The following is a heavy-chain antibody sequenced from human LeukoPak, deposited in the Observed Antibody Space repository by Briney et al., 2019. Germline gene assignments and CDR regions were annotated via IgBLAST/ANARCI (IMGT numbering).Heavy chain of an antibody. J-gene: IGHJ4*02. CDR3: ARIQSRIIAARPGNPAFDY. Sequence: ASVKVSCKASGYTFTSYDISWVRQAPGQGLEWMGWISTYNDNTHYAQKLQGRVTMTTDTSTSTVCMELKSLRSDDTAVYYCARIQSRIIAARPGNPAFDYWGRGTLVTVSS. V-gene: IGHV1-18*01. D-gene: IGHD6-6*01. CDR2: ISTYNDNT. CDR1: GYTFTSYD.